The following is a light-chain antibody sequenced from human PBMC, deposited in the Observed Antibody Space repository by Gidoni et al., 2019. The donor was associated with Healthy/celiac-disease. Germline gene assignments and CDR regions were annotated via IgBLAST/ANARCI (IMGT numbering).Light chain of an antibody. J-gene: IGKJ4*01. V-gene: IGKV3-11*01. CDR3: QQRSNWPLT. Sequence: EIVLTQSPATLSLSPGDRATLSCRASQSVSSYLAWYRQKPGQPPRLLIYDASNRATGIPDRLSGTGSGTDFTLTINSLEAEDSAVYLCQQRSNWPLTFGGGTKVEIK. CDR2: DAS. CDR1: QSVSSY.